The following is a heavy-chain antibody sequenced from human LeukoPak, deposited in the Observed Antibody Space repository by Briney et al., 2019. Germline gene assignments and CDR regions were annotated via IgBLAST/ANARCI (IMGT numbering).Heavy chain of an antibody. D-gene: IGHD3-3*01. V-gene: IGHV4-34*01. CDR2: INHSGST. CDR3: ARYYDFWSGYLGDNWFDP. CDR1: GGSFSGYY. Sequence: SETLSLTCAVYGGSFSGYYWSWIRQPPGKGLEWIGEINHSGSTNYNPSLKSRVTISVDTSKNQFSLKLSSVTAADTAVYYCARYYDFWSGYLGDNWFDPWGQGTLVTVSS. J-gene: IGHJ5*02.